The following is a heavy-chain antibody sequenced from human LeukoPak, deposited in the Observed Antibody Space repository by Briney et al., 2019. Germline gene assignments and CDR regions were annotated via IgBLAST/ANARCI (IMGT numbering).Heavy chain of an antibody. CDR3: ATAEDLRYFDWLLHPFDY. CDR2: FDPEDGET. CDR1: GYTLTELS. V-gene: IGHV1-24*01. D-gene: IGHD3-9*01. J-gene: IGHJ4*02. Sequence: ASVKVSCKVSGYTLTELSMHWVRQAPGKGLEWMGGFDPEDGETIYAQKFQGGVTMTEDTSTDTAYMELSSLRSEDTAVYYCATAEDLRYFDWLLHPFDYWGQGTLVTVSS.